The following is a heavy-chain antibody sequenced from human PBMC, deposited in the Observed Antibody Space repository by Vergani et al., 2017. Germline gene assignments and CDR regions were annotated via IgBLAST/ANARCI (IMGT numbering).Heavy chain of an antibody. D-gene: IGHD6-13*01. CDR2: FDPEDGET. V-gene: IGHV1-24*01. CDR3: ATVKAGYSSSWNTLYYFDY. Sequence: QVQLVQSGAEVKKPGVSVKVSCKVSGYTLTELSMHWVRQAPGKGLEWMGGFDPEDGETIYAQKFQGRVTMTEDTSTDTAYMELSSLRSEDTAVYYCATVKAGYSSSWNTLYYFDYWGQGTLVTVSS. CDR1: GYTLTELS. J-gene: IGHJ4*02.